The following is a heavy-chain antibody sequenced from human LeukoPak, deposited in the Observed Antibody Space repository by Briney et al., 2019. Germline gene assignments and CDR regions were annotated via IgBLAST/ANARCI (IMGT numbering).Heavy chain of an antibody. CDR3: AKDGALGTYYYYYGMDV. CDR2: INSDGSEG. CDR1: GFTFSGFW. D-gene: IGHD3-16*01. V-gene: IGHV3-7*03. J-gene: IGHJ6*02. Sequence: GGSLRLSCAVSGFTFSGFWMSWSRQAPGKGLEWVASINSDGSEGYYADVVKGRFTISRDNAKNSLYLQINSLRAEDTAVYYCAKDGALGTYYYYYGMDVWGQGTTVTVSS.